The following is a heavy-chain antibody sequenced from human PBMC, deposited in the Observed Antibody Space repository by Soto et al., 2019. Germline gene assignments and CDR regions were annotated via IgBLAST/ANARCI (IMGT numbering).Heavy chain of an antibody. J-gene: IGHJ4*02. V-gene: IGHV1-69*01. CDR1: GGTFSRHA. Sequence: QVQLVQSGAEVRKPGSSVKVSCKASGGTFSRHAISWVRQAPGQGLEWMGGIIPMFGTANHAQKFQGRVTIIADESTSTAYMELSSLRSEDTAISYCARGWGYDSSDYYYAYWGQGTVVIVSS. D-gene: IGHD3-22*01. CDR2: IIPMFGTA. CDR3: ARGWGYDSSDYYYAY.